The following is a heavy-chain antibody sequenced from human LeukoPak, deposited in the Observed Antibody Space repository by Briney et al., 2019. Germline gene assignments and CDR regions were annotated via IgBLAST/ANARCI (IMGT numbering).Heavy chain of an antibody. D-gene: IGHD2-2*01. J-gene: IGHJ3*02. CDR1: GFTFSNAW. V-gene: IGHV3-15*01. CDR2: IKSKTDGGTT. CDR3: TTALSSIVVVPAAIRPFDI. Sequence: GGSLRLSCAASGFTFSNAWMSWVRQAPGKGLEWVGRIKSKTDGGTTDYAAPVNGRFTISRDDSKNTLYLQMNSLKTEDTAVYYCTTALSSIVVVPAAIRPFDIWGQGTMVTVSS.